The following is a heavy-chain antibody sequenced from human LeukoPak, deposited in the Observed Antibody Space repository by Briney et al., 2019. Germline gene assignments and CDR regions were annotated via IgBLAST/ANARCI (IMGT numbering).Heavy chain of an antibody. D-gene: IGHD6-13*01. Sequence: GGSLRLSCAASGFTFSSYGMHWVRQAPGKGLEWVASIRYDGSNNYYADSVKGRFTISRDNSKNTLYLQMNTLRADDTAVYYCAKDHGSSDWYYFDYWGQGTLVTVSS. V-gene: IGHV3-30*02. CDR2: IRYDGSNN. CDR3: AKDHGSSDWYYFDY. CDR1: GFTFSSYG. J-gene: IGHJ4*02.